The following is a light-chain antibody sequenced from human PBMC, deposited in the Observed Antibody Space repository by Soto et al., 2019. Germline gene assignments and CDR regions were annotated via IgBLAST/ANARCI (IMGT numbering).Light chain of an antibody. CDR1: SSDVGSYNL. CDR2: EVS. J-gene: IGLJ2*01. CDR3: CSYAGSSPVV. V-gene: IGLV2-23*02. Sequence: QSALTQPASVSGSPGQSITISCTGTSSDVGSYNLVSWYHQHPGKAPKLMIYEVSKRPSGVSNRFSGSKSGNTASLTISGLQAEDEADYYCCSYAGSSPVVFGGGTKVTVL.